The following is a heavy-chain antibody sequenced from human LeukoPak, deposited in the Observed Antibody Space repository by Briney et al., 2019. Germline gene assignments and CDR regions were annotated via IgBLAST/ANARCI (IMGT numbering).Heavy chain of an antibody. J-gene: IGHJ4*02. V-gene: IGHV4-59*08. CDR2: IYYSGST. CDR3: ARSTNFIYFDY. Sequence: PSETLSLTCSVSGASIKNYYLNWIRQPPGKGLEWIGYIYYSGSTTYNPSLKCRVTISVDASKNQSSLKLTSVTAADTAVYYCARSTNFIYFDYWGQGILVTVSS. CDR1: GASIKNYY.